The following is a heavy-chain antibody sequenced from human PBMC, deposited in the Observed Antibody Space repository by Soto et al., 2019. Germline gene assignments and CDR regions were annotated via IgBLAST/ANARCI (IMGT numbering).Heavy chain of an antibody. D-gene: IGHD3-16*01. CDR3: ARAPGDGDNKGVFDY. CDR1: GGSFSGYY. J-gene: IGHJ4*02. V-gene: IGHV4-34*01. Sequence: QVQLQQWGAGLLKPSETLSLTCAVYGGSFSGYYWSWIRQPPGKGLEWIGEINHSGSTNYNPSLKSRVTISVDTSKNQFSLKLSSVTAADTAVYYCARAPGDGDNKGVFDYWGQGTLVTVSS. CDR2: INHSGST.